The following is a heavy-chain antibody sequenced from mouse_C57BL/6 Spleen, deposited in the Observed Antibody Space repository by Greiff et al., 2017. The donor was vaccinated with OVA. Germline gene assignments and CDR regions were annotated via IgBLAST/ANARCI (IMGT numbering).Heavy chain of an antibody. CDR2: INPGSGGT. CDR3: ARWHDYYGLDY. V-gene: IGHV1-54*01. D-gene: IGHD1-1*01. J-gene: IGHJ2*01. Sequence: QVQLQQSGAELVRPGTSVKVSCKASGYAFTNYLIEWVKQRPGQGLEWIGVINPGSGGTNYNEKFKGKATLTADKSSSTAYMQLSSLTSEDSAVYFCARWHDYYGLDYWGQGTTLTVSS. CDR1: GYAFTNYL.